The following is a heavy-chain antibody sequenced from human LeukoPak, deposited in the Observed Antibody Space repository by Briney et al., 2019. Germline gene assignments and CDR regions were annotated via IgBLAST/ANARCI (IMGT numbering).Heavy chain of an antibody. CDR3: ARVCSGYSSSWYWARDYYYYYYMDV. Sequence: SETLSLTCSVSGVSISSLNWWSWVRQPPGKGLEWLGQIYHNGSTNYNPSLKSRVTISVDKSKKQFSLKLSSVTAADTAVYYCARVCSGYSSSWYWARDYYYYYYMDVWGKGTTVTVSS. CDR2: IYHNGST. D-gene: IGHD6-13*01. J-gene: IGHJ6*03. CDR1: GVSISSLNW. V-gene: IGHV4-4*02.